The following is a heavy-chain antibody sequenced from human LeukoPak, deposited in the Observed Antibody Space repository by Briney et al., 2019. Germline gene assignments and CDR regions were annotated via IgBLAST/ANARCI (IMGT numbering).Heavy chain of an antibody. Sequence: GESLTLSCTGSGYTFTNQWIGWVRQVPGKRLERMRIIYPGDSDTRYSASFQGQVTSSADKSISVASLQWSSLKASDTAMYYCARLHLTASLAAVYFDNWGQGTLVTVSS. CDR1: GYTFTNQW. J-gene: IGHJ4*02. CDR3: ARLHLTASLAAVYFDN. D-gene: IGHD2-21*02. CDR2: IYPGDSDT. V-gene: IGHV5-51*03.